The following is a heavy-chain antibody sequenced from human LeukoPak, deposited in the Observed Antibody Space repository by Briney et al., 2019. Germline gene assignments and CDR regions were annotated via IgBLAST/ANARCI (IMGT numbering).Heavy chain of an antibody. CDR2: ISGSGGST. CDR3: AKLPGYSSSRNY. V-gene: IGHV3-23*01. J-gene: IGHJ4*02. CDR1: GFTFSSYA. D-gene: IGHD6-13*01. Sequence: TGGSLRLSCAASGFTFSSYAMSWVRQAPGKGLEWVSAISGSGGSTYYADSVKGRFTIFRDNSKNTLYLQMNSLRAEDTAVYYCAKLPGYSSSRNYWGQGTLVTVSS.